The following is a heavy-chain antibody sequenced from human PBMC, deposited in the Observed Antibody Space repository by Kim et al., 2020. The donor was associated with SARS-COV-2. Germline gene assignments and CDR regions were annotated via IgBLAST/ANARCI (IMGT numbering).Heavy chain of an antibody. CDR3: AKESLSSEATIFEFRSSGMDV. V-gene: IGHV3-43D*03. Sequence: GGSLRLSCAASGFTFDDYAMHWVRQAPGKGLEWVSLISWDGGSTYYADSVKGRFTISRDNSKNSLYLQMNSLRAEDTALYYCAKESLSSEATIFEFRSSGMDVCGQGTTVTVSS. D-gene: IGHD5-12*01. CDR1: GFTFDDYA. CDR2: ISWDGGST. J-gene: IGHJ6*02.